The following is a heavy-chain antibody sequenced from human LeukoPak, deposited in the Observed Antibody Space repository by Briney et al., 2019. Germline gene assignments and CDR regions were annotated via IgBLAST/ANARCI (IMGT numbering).Heavy chain of an antibody. CDR2: IYSGGST. CDR1: GFTVSSNY. D-gene: IGHD3-22*01. J-gene: IGHJ5*02. CDR3: ARALPPYYYDSSGPPGWFDP. Sequence: GGSLRLSCAASGFTVSSNYMSWVRQAPGKGLEWVSVIYSGGSTYYADSVKGRFTISRDNSKNTLYLQMNSLRAEDTAVYYCARALPPYYYDSSGPPGWFDPWGQGTLVTVSS. V-gene: IGHV3-53*01.